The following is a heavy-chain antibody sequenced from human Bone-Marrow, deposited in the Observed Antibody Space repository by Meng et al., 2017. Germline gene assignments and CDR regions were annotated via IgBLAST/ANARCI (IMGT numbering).Heavy chain of an antibody. Sequence: QPQLQEAGSGLVEPSHSLSLTVAVPGGSFSSGGYSWSWIRQPPGKGLGWMGYIYNSGTTYYNPSLKSRVTISVDRSKNQFSLKLTSVTAADTAVYYCARDLPYASGAGGFDPWGQGTLVTVSS. CDR1: GGSFSSGGYS. CDR3: ARDLPYASGAGGFDP. V-gene: IGHV4-30-2*01. J-gene: IGHJ5*02. D-gene: IGHD3-10*01. CDR2: IYNSGTT.